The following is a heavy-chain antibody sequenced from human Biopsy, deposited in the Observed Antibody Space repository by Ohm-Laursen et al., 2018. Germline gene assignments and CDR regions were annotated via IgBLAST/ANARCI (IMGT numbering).Heavy chain of an antibody. J-gene: IGHJ5*02. V-gene: IGHV4-39*01. D-gene: IGHD3-22*01. CDR2: IFYRGST. CDR3: ARDYDTSGYYYVS. CDR1: GGSVSNNNYY. Sequence: GTLSLTCCVSGGSVSNNNYYWGWIRQPPGKGLEWIGSIFYRGSTHYKPSLKSRVNISVDTSKNQFSLKLNSVTAADTAVYYCARDYDTSGYYYVSWGQGTLVTVSS.